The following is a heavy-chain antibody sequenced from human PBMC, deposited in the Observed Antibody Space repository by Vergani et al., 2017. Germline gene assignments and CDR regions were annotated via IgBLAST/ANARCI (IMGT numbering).Heavy chain of an antibody. CDR2: ISWNSGSI. J-gene: IGHJ6*02. D-gene: IGHD2-2*01. V-gene: IGHV3-9*01. CDR1: GFTFDDYA. Sequence: EVQLVESGGGLVQPGRSLRLSCAASGFTFDDYAMHWVRQAPGKGLEWVSGISWNSGSIGYADSVKGRFTISRDNAKNSLYLQMNSLRAEDTALYYCAKGRPVPAAIVHYYYGMDVWGQGTTVTVSS. CDR3: AKGRPVPAAIVHYYYGMDV.